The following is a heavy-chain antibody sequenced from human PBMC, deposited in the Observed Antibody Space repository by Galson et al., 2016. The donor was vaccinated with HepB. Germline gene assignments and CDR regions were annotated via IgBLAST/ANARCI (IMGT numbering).Heavy chain of an antibody. V-gene: IGHV4-34*01. J-gene: IGHJ4*02. CDR3: AITRAFDY. D-gene: IGHD3-10*01. CDR2: INRSGST. CDR1: GGSFSGYY. Sequence: SETLSLTCAVYGGSFSGYYWNWIRQPPGKGLEWIGEINRSGSTNYNPSLKSRVTISVDTSKNQFSLKLSSVTAADTAVYYGAITRAFDYWGQGTLVTGSS.